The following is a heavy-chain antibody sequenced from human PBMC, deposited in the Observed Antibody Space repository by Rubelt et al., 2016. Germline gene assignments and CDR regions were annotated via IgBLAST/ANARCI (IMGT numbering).Heavy chain of an antibody. V-gene: IGHV4-34*01. Sequence: QVQLQQWGAGLLKPSETLSLTCAVYGGSFSGYYWSWIRQPPGTGLEWIGEINHSGSTNYTPSLKSRVTISVETSKNQFSLKLSSVTAADTAVYYCARLSASSALDYWGQGTLVTVSS. CDR3: ARLSASSALDY. D-gene: IGHD3-22*01. J-gene: IGHJ4*02. CDR1: GGSFSGYY. CDR2: INHSGST.